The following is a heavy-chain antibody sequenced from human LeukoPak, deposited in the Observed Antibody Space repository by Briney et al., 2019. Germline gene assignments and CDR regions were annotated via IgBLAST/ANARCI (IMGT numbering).Heavy chain of an antibody. Sequence: PGGSLRLSCAASGFTFSTYGVYWVRQAPGKGLEWISHISRSGSSVFYADSVKGRFTISRDNANNSLYLQMNSLRAEDTAVYYCARGGIITSYAFEIWGQGAMVTVSS. J-gene: IGHJ3*02. V-gene: IGHV3-48*04. CDR1: GFTFSTYG. CDR2: ISRSGSSV. D-gene: IGHD1-26*01. CDR3: ARGGIITSYAFEI.